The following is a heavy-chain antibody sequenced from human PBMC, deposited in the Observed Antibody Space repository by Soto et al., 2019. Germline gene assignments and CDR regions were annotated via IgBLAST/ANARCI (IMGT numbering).Heavy chain of an antibody. CDR1: GFTFSSYG. Sequence: GGSLRLSCAASGFTFSSYGMHWVRQAPGKGLEWVAVISYDGSNKYYADSVKGRFTISRDNSKNTLYLQMNSLRAEDTAVYYCARDVRYDSSGYYDNFDYWGQGTLVTVSS. V-gene: IGHV3-30*03. J-gene: IGHJ4*02. CDR2: ISYDGSNK. CDR3: ARDVRYDSSGYYDNFDY. D-gene: IGHD3-22*01.